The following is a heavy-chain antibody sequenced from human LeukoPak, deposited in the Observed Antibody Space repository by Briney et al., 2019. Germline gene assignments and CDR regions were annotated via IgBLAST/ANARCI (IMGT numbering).Heavy chain of an antibody. CDR3: ARGRMSVAGSYEY. Sequence: PGGSLRLSCAASGFTFSTYGVHWVRQAPGKGLEWVAVVSYDAYNIYYADSVEGRFTISRDNAKTSLFLEMNSLGAEDTAVYYCARGRMSVAGSYEYWGQGTLVTVSS. D-gene: IGHD6-19*01. V-gene: IGHV3-30*03. CDR1: GFTFSTYG. CDR2: VSYDAYNI. J-gene: IGHJ4*02.